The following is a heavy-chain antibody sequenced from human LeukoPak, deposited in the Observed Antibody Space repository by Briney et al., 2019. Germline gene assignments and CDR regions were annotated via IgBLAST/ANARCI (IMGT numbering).Heavy chain of an antibody. CDR2: TSYGGGA. Sequence: PSETLSLTCTVSGGSISSADYSWSWIRQHPGKGLEWIGFTSYGGGAYYNPSLMSRITMSVDPSQNQFSLKMRDVTAADTAVYFCATAEWENFYFDSWGQGALVAVTS. J-gene: IGHJ4*02. CDR3: ATAEWENFYFDS. D-gene: IGHD1-26*01. V-gene: IGHV4-31*03. CDR1: GGSISSADYS.